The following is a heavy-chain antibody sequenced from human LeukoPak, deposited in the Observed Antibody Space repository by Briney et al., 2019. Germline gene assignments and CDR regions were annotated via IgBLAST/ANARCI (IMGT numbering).Heavy chain of an antibody. D-gene: IGHD6-13*01. CDR2: TYYRSKWYN. Sequence: SQTLSLTCAISGDSVSSNSAAWNWITQSPSRGLEWLGRTYYRSKWYNDYAVSVKSRITINPDTSKNQFSLQLNSVTPEDTAVYYCARDPRAAGGDFDYWGQGTLVTVSS. V-gene: IGHV6-1*01. J-gene: IGHJ4*02. CDR1: GDSVSSNSAA. CDR3: ARDPRAAGGDFDY.